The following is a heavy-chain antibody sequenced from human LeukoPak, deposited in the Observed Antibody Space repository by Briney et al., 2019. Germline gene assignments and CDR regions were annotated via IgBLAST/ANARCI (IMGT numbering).Heavy chain of an antibody. V-gene: IGHV4-34*01. CDR2: INHSGST. CDR1: GGSFSGYY. Sequence: SETLSLTCAVYGGSFSGYYWSWIRQPPGKGLEWIGEINHSGSTNYNPSLKSRVTISVDTSKNQFSLKLSSVTAADTAMYYCARDSGAMVVFDYWGQGTLVTVSS. D-gene: IGHD5-18*01. J-gene: IGHJ4*02. CDR3: ARDSGAMVVFDY.